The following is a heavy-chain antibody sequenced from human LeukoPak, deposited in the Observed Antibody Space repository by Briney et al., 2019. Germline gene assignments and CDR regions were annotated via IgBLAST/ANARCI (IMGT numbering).Heavy chain of an antibody. D-gene: IGHD6-19*01. CDR1: GFTFSSYA. V-gene: IGHV3-23*01. CDR3: AKGGAMADKYHQE. Sequence: QSGGSLRLSYAASGFTFSSYAMRWVRQAPGKGLEWVSSTTDSGSRTYYADSVKGRFTISRDNSKNMLYLQMNSLRAEDTAVYYCAKGGAMADKYHQEWGQGTLVTVSS. J-gene: IGHJ1*01. CDR2: TTDSGSRT.